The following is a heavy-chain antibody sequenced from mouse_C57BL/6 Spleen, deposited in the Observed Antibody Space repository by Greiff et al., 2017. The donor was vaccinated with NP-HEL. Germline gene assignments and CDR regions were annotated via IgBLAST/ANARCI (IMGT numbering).Heavy chain of an antibody. D-gene: IGHD3-2*02. J-gene: IGHJ4*01. CDR3: ASRGAQATYYYAMDY. CDR2: ISSGGSYT. V-gene: IGHV5-6*02. Sequence: EVKLMESGGDLVKPGGSLKLSCAASGFTFSSYGMSWVRQTPDKRLEWVATISSGGSYTYYPDSVKGRFTISRDNAKNTLYLQMSSLKSEDTAMYYCASRGAQATYYYAMDYWGQGTSVTVSS. CDR1: GFTFSSYG.